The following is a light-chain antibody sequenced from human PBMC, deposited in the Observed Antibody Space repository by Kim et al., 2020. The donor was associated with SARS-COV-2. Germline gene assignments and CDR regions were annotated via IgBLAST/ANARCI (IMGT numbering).Light chain of an antibody. J-gene: IGLJ1*01. CDR1: NIGTKS. V-gene: IGLV3-21*04. CDR3: QVWDSNSDQGV. CDR2: HNN. Sequence: SYELTQPPSVSVAPGKTARITCGGDNIGTKSVHWYQQRPGQAPVLVIYHNNDRPSGIPERVSGSNSGNTATLTISRVEAGDEADYYCQVWDSNSDQGVFGTGTKVTVI.